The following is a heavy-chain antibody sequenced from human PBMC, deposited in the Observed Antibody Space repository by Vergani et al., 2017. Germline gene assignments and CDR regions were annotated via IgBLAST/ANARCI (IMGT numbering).Heavy chain of an antibody. D-gene: IGHD3-3*01. J-gene: IGHJ4*02. V-gene: IGHV3-73*01. CDR1: GFTFSGSA. CDR2: IRSKANSYAT. Sequence: EVQLVESGGGLVQPGGSLKLSCAASGFTFSGSAMHWVRQASGKGLEWVGRIRSKANSYATAYAASVKGRFTISRDDSKNTAYLQMNSLKTEDTAVYYCASGITIFGVVSAPVDYWGQGTLVTVSS. CDR3: ASGITIFGVVSAPVDY.